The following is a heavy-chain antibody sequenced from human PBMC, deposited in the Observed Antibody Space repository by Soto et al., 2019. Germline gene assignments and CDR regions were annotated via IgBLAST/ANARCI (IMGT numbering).Heavy chain of an antibody. CDR1: GYTFTSYA. J-gene: IGHJ6*03. CDR2: INAGNGNT. D-gene: IGHD6-13*01. CDR3: ARGRSSQKYYYYYMDV. Sequence: ASVKVSCKASGYTFTSYAMHWVRQAPGQRLEWMGWINAGNGNTKYSQKFQGRVTITRDTSASTAYMELSSLRSEDTAVYYCARGRSSQKYYYYYMDVWGKGTTVTVSS. V-gene: IGHV1-3*01.